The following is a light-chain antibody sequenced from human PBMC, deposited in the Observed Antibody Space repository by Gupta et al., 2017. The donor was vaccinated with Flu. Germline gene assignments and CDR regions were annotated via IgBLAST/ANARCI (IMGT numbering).Light chain of an antibody. CDR2: STD. CDR1: SGSVAIENY. CDR3: DSYRSSGIVV. J-gene: IGLJ3*02. Sequence: TVVVTCGLASGSVAIENYAGWHQQTAGPAPLPLLYSTDTRSSAVPDCFSGSVLATTAALTITGAEADDDSYYYCDSYRSSGIVVFGGGTKLTVL. V-gene: IGLV8-61*02.